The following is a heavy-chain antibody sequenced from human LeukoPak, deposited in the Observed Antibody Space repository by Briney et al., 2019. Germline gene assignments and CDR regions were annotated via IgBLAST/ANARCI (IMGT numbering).Heavy chain of an antibody. Sequence: GGSLRLSCAASGFTFSNYAMNWVRQAPGRGLEWVSGFSGSGGTTYYADSVKGRFTISRDNSKNTLYLQMNSLRVEDTAVYYCANGNRSTSPNCLGYYYFYMDVWGKGTTVTVSS. CDR2: FSGSGGTT. CDR3: ANGNRSTSPNCLGYYYFYMDV. J-gene: IGHJ6*03. D-gene: IGHD2/OR15-2a*01. CDR1: GFTFSNYA. V-gene: IGHV3-23*01.